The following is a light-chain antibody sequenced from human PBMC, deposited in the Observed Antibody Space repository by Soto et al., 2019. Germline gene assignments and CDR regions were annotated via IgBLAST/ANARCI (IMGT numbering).Light chain of an antibody. Sequence: QSVLTQPSSASGSPGQSVTISCTGTSSDVGGYNYVSWYQQHPGKAPKLMIYEVSKRPSGVPDRFSGSKSGNTASLTVSGLQAEDEADYYCSSYGGSNNYVFGTGTKVTVL. J-gene: IGLJ1*01. CDR2: EVS. CDR1: SSDVGGYNY. CDR3: SSYGGSNNYV. V-gene: IGLV2-8*01.